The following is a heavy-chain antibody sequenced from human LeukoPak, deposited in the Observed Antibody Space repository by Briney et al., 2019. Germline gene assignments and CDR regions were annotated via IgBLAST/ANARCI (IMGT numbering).Heavy chain of an antibody. Sequence: SETLSPTCAVYGGSLSGYYWGWIRQPPGKGLQWIGEVNHSGSTNYNPSLKSRVTISVDTSKNQFSLKLSSVTAADTAVYYCATSGGPINWFDPWGQGTLVTVSS. J-gene: IGHJ5*02. CDR2: VNHSGST. CDR1: GGSLSGYY. V-gene: IGHV4-34*01. D-gene: IGHD3-10*01. CDR3: ATSGGPINWFDP.